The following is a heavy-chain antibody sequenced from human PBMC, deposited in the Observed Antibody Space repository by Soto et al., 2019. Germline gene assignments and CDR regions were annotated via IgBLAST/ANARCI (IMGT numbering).Heavy chain of an antibody. Sequence: QLVESGGGLVTPGGSLRLSCAASGFTFSSYSMNWVRQAPGKGLEWVSSITSRSHIFYADSVRGRFIISRDNAKNSLYLQMNSLRAEDTAVYYCAREPDYGDSWGQGTLVTVSS. CDR1: GFTFSSYS. CDR3: AREPDYGDS. J-gene: IGHJ4*02. V-gene: IGHV3-21*02. CDR2: ITSRSHI.